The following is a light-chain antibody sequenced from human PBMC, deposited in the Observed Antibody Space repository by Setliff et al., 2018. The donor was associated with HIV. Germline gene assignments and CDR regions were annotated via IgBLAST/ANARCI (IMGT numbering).Light chain of an antibody. CDR1: SSDVGGYNY. CDR2: DVS. J-gene: IGLJ2*01. Sequence: SVLTQPAPVSGSPGQSITISCTGTSSDVGGYNYVSWYQQHPGKAPKLMIYDVSKRPSGVSNRFSGSKSGNTASLTISGLQAEDEADYYCSSYTSSSTFVVFGGGTK. CDR3: SSYTSSSTFVV. V-gene: IGLV2-14*01.